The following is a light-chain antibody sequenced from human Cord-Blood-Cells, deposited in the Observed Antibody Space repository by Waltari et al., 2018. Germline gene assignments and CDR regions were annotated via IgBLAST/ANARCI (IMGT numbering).Light chain of an antibody. V-gene: IGLV2-8*01. CDR3: SSYAGSNNWV. CDR1: RMNVGGYNY. Sequence: QSPLTQPPSASGSLGQSVTIPCPGTRMNVGGYNYVSWYQQHPGKAPKPMIYEVIKRPSGVPDRFSGSKSGNTASLTVSGLQAEDEADYYCSSYAGSNNWVFGGGTKLTVL. J-gene: IGLJ2*01. CDR2: EVI.